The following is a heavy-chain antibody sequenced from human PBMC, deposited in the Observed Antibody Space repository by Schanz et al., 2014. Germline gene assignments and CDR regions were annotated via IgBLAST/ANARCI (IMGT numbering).Heavy chain of an antibody. Sequence: QVQLVESGGGVVRPGRSLRLSCATSGFTFSRFGMHWVRQAPGKGPEWVALVWSDGNTKYYVDSVKGRFTISRDNSMNTLHLQMDGLRVEDTAVYYCARELLPPYYYYYMDVWGKGTTVTVSS. V-gene: IGHV3-33*01. D-gene: IGHD1-26*01. CDR1: GFTFSRFG. J-gene: IGHJ6*03. CDR3: ARELLPPYYYYYMDV. CDR2: VWSDGNTK.